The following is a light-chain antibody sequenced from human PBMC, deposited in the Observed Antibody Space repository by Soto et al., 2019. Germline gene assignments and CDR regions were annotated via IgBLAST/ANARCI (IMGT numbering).Light chain of an antibody. CDR2: AAS. CDR3: LQYNTYPPP. Sequence: DIQMTQSPSSLSASVGDRVTITCRASQGIRSDLGWYQQKPGKAPKRLIYAASGLQSVVPSRFSGSGSGTEFTRTISSLQPEDFAAYYCLQYNTYPPPCGRGPKVEIK. J-gene: IGKJ1*01. V-gene: IGKV1-17*01. CDR1: QGIRSD.